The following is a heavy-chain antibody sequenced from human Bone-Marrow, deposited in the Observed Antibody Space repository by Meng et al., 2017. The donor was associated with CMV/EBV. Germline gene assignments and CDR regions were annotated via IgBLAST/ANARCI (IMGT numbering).Heavy chain of an antibody. CDR3: AKYSAVGERLYYFDY. D-gene: IGHD2-21*01. J-gene: IGHJ4*02. CDR2: ISFDGNDV. Sequence: GESLKISCAASGFIFSSHPMHWVRQAPGRGLDWVAGISFDGNDVYYADSVKGRFTISRDNAKNTLYLQMNSLRAEDTAVYYCAKYSAVGERLYYFDYWGQGTLVTVSS. CDR1: GFIFSSHP. V-gene: IGHV3-30*07.